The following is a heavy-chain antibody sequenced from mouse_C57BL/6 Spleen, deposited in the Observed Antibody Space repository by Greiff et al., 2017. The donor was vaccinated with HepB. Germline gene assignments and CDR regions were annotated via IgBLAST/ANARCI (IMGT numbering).Heavy chain of an antibody. J-gene: IGHJ3*01. Sequence: QVQLKESGAELMKPGASVKLSCKATGYTFTGYWIEWVKQRPGHGLEWIGEILPGSGSTNYNEKFKGKATFTADTSSNTAYMQLSSLTTEDSAIYYCARRGIYYGSSYGKWFAYWGQGTLVTVSA. D-gene: IGHD1-1*01. CDR2: ILPGSGST. CDR1: GYTFTGYW. V-gene: IGHV1-9*01. CDR3: ARRGIYYGSSYGKWFAY.